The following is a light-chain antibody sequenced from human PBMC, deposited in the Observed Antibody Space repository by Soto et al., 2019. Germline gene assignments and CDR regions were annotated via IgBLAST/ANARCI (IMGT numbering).Light chain of an antibody. J-gene: IGLJ1*01. CDR3: NSFTTSNTYV. Sequence: QSVLTQPASLSGSPGQSITISCIGTSSDIGTYNRVSWYQQPPCTAPKLIIYEVNNRPSGVPDRFSGSKSGNTASLIISGLQAEDEADYYRNSFTTSNTYVFGTGTKVTVL. V-gene: IGLV2-18*02. CDR1: SSDIGTYNR. CDR2: EVN.